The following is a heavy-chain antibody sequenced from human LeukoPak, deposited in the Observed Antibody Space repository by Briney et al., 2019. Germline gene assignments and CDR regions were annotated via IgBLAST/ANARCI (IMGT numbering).Heavy chain of an antibody. CDR3: ARDPGGWYFDY. Sequence: GGSLRLSCAASGFTFDDYTMHWVRQAPGKGLEWVSLISWDGGSTYYADSVKGRFTISRDNAKNSLYLQMNSLRAEDTAVYYCARDPGGWYFDYWGQGTLVTVSS. V-gene: IGHV3-43*01. CDR1: GFTFDDYT. J-gene: IGHJ4*02. D-gene: IGHD6-19*01. CDR2: ISWDGGST.